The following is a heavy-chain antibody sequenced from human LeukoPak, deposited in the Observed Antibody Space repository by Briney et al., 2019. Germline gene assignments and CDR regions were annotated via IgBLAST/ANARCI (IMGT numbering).Heavy chain of an antibody. V-gene: IGHV1-18*01. CDR3: ARDWGYYDSSGYLGPFDAFDI. CDR1: GYTFTSYG. Sequence: ASVKVSCKASGYTFTSYGISWVRQAPGQGLEWKGRISAYNGNTNYAQKLQGRVTMTTDTSTSTAYMELRSLRSDDTAVYYCARDWGYYDSSGYLGPFDAFDIWGQGTMVTVSS. D-gene: IGHD3-22*01. CDR2: ISAYNGNT. J-gene: IGHJ3*02.